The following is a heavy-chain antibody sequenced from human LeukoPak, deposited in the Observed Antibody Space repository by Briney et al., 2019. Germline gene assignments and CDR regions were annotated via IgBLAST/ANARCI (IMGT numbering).Heavy chain of an antibody. CDR3: AKDLHSSSTFDY. CDR2: ISGSGGST. D-gene: IGHD6-6*01. CDR1: GFTFSSYA. J-gene: IGHJ4*02. V-gene: IGHV3-23*01. Sequence: GGSLRLSCAASGFTFSSYAMSWVRQAPGKGLEWVSAISGSGGSTYYADSVKGRLTISRDNSKNTLYLQMNSLRAEDTAVYYCAKDLHSSSTFDYWGQGTLVTVSS.